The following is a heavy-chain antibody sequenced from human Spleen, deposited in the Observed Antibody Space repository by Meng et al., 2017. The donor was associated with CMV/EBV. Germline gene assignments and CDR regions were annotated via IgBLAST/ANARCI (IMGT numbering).Heavy chain of an antibody. Sequence: FSRSNSGVGVGWIRQPPGKALEWLALIYWNDDKRYSPSLKSRLTITKDTSKNQVVLTMTNMDPVDTATYYCAHGYDFWSGYHNNWFDPWGQGTLVTVSS. V-gene: IGHV2-5*01. J-gene: IGHJ5*02. CDR2: IYWNDDK. CDR3: AHGYDFWSGYHNNWFDP. D-gene: IGHD3-3*01. CDR1: FSRSNSGVG.